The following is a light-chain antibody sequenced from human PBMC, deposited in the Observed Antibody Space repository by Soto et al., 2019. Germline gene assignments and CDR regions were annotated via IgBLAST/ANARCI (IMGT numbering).Light chain of an antibody. CDR1: SSDVGAYNY. Sequence: QSALTQPASVSGSPGQSVTISCSGSSSDVGAYNYVSWYQRHPGKAPKLMIYVVTNRPSGVSNRFSGSKSGNTASLTISGLQAEDEADYFCSSYTSSSTVVFGGGTKVTVL. CDR3: SSYTSSSTVV. V-gene: IGLV2-14*01. CDR2: VVT. J-gene: IGLJ3*02.